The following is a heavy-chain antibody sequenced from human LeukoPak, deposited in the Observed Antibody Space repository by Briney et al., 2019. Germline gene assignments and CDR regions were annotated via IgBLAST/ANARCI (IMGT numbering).Heavy chain of an antibody. CDR2: IYYSGST. V-gene: IGHV4-39*01. D-gene: IGHD4-17*01. J-gene: IGHJ4*02. Sequence: PSETLSLTCTVSGDFLSSGDYYWGWLRQSPGKGLTWLGSIYYSGSTLYNASFESRVTMSVDTSKNQFSLKLRSVTAADTAVYFCARPCQVTTCAKFEYWGQGILVTVSS. CDR1: GDFLSSGDYY. CDR3: ARPCQVTTCAKFEY.